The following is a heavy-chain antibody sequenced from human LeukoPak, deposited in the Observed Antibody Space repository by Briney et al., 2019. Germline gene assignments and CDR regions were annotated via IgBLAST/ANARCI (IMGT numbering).Heavy chain of an antibody. CDR3: AREFDSSGYYPGENSFDY. CDR2: ISSSSSYI. D-gene: IGHD3-22*01. V-gene: IGHV3-21*01. CDR1: GFTFSSYS. J-gene: IGHJ4*02. Sequence: GGSLRLSCAASGFTFSSYSMTWVRQAPEKGLEWVSSISSSSSYIYYADSVKGRFTISRDNAKNSLYLQMNRLRAEDTAVYYCAREFDSSGYYPGENSFDYWGQGTLVTVSS.